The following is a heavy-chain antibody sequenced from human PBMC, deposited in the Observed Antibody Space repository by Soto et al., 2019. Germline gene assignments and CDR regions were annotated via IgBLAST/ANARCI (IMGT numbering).Heavy chain of an antibody. D-gene: IGHD5-18*01. CDR3: ARGPNTAMVTGIYWYFDL. V-gene: IGHV1-69*13. Sequence: GASVKVSCKASGGTFSSYAISWVRQAPGQGLEWMGGIIPIFGTANYAQKFQGRVTITADESTSTAYMELSSLRSEDTAVYYCARGPNTAMVTGIYWYFDLWGRGTLVTVSS. CDR2: IIPIFGTA. J-gene: IGHJ2*01. CDR1: GGTFSSYA.